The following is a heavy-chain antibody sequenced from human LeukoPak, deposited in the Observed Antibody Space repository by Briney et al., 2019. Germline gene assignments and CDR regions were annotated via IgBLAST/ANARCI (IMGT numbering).Heavy chain of an antibody. J-gene: IGHJ4*02. Sequence: GGSLRLSCAASGFIFSNYAMSWVRQAPGKGLEWVSAISGSGDSTYYADSVKGRFTFSRDNSKSTLYLQMNSLRAEDTAVYYCAKEDRLRTIDYWGQGTLVTVSS. CDR1: GFIFSNYA. CDR2: ISGSGDST. V-gene: IGHV3-23*01. D-gene: IGHD4-17*01. CDR3: AKEDRLRTIDY.